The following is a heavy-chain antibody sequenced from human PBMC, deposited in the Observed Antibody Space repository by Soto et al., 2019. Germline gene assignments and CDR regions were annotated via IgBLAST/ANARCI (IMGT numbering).Heavy chain of an antibody. D-gene: IGHD3-10*01. V-gene: IGHV1-18*01. CDR2: ISAYNGNT. CDR1: GYTFTSYG. J-gene: IGHJ4*02. CDR3: AGDRYYGSGSYYPVPVDY. Sequence: QVQLVQSGAEVKKPGASVKVSCKASGYTFTSYGISWVRQAPGQGLEWMGWISAYNGNTNYAQKLQGRVTMTTDTSTSTAYMELRSLRSDDTAVYYCAGDRYYGSGSYYPVPVDYWGQGTLVTVSS.